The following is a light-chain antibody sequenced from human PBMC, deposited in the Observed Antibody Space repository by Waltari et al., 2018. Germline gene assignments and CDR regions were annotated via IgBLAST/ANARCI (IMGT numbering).Light chain of an antibody. V-gene: IGKV4-1*01. CDR3: QQYFSRPFS. J-gene: IGKJ4*01. Sequence: DIVMTQSPDSLAVSLGGRATIHCRSSQSILNVSNNEDCLAWYQRKPGQPPKLLIFWASTRESGVPDRFSGGRSGSDFTLPITSLRPEDVALYFCQQYFSRPFSFGGGTKVEIK. CDR2: WAS. CDR1: QSILNVSNNEDC.